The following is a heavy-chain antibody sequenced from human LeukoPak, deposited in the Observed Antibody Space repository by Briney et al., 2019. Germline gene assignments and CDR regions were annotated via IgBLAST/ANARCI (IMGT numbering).Heavy chain of an antibody. D-gene: IGHD4-23*01. CDR1: GGSFSGYY. CDR3: ARALHTGGETGY. Sequence: PSETLSLTCAVYGGSFSGYYWSWIRQPPGKGLEWIGEINHSGSTNYNPSLKSRVTISVDTSKNQFSLKLSSVTAADTAVYYCARALHTGGETGYWGQGTLVTVSS. CDR2: INHSGST. J-gene: IGHJ4*02. V-gene: IGHV4-34*01.